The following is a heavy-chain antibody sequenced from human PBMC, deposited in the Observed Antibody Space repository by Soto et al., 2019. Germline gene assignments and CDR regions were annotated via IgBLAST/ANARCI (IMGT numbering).Heavy chain of an antibody. D-gene: IGHD3-22*01. CDR3: AADLYYYDSSGYSNY. CDR1: GGSFSGYY. J-gene: IGHJ4*02. CDR2: INHSGST. V-gene: IGHV4-34*01. Sequence: SETLSLTCAVYGGSFSGYYWSWIRQPPGKGLEWIGEINHSGSTNYNPSLKSRVTISVDTSKNQFSLKLSSVTAADTAVYYCAADLYYYDSSGYSNYWGQGTLVTGSS.